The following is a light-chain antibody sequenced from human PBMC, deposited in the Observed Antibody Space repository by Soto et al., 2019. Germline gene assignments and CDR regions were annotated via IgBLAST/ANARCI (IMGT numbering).Light chain of an antibody. CDR2: AAT. Sequence: DIQMTQSPSSLSAAIGDRVTVTCRASESIVGYLNWYQQQPGKAPILLIYAATSPRTGVPSRFSGGRSGTEFTLTIDSLQPEDFATYYCQQSYTTPYTFRPGTQVDI. V-gene: IGKV1-39*01. CDR1: ESIVGY. CDR3: QQSYTTPYT. J-gene: IGKJ3*01.